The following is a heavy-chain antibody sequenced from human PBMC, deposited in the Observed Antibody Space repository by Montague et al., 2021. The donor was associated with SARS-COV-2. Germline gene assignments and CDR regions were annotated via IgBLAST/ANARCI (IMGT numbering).Heavy chain of an antibody. CDR1: GFIFSNYW. V-gene: IGHV3-74*01. CDR2: IYIDGSGT. J-gene: IGHJ4*02. Sequence: FLRLSCAASGFIFSNYWMHWVRQAPGKGLVWVSRIYIDGSGTTYPDSVKGRFTISRDNAKNTLYLQMNSLRAEDTAVYYCASWISGVAGSDFWGQGTLVTVSS. D-gene: IGHD6-19*01. CDR3: ASWISGVAGSDF.